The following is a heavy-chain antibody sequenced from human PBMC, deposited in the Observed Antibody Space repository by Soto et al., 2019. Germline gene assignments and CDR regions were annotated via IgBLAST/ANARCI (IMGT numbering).Heavy chain of an antibody. CDR3: AHRPSGWYLLDY. Sequence: QITLKGSGPTLVRPTQTLPLTCTLAGFSLSTSGLVVGGIRQPPGKALEWLALIYCNDDKRYSPSLKARLTTTKDTSKNQVVLTMTNMDPDDTATYSCAHRPSGWYLLDYWGQGTLVTVSS. V-gene: IGHV2-5*01. J-gene: IGHJ4*02. CDR1: GFSLSTSGLV. D-gene: IGHD6-19*01. CDR2: IYCNDDK.